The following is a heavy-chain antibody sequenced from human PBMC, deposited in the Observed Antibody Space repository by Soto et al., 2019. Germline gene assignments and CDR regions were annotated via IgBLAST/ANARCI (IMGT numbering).Heavy chain of an antibody. Sequence: QVQLVESGGGVVQPGRSLRLSCAASGFTFSSYAMHWVRQAPGKGLEWVAVISYDGSNKYYADSVKGRFTISRDNSKNTLYLQMNSLRAEDTAVYYCARDSRSSGWPHNDYWGRGTLVTVSS. V-gene: IGHV3-30-3*01. D-gene: IGHD6-19*01. CDR3: ARDSRSSGWPHNDY. CDR1: GFTFSSYA. CDR2: ISYDGSNK. J-gene: IGHJ4*02.